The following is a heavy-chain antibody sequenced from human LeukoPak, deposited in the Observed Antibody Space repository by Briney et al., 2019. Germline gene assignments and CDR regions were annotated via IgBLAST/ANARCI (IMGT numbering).Heavy chain of an antibody. J-gene: IGHJ4*02. CDR3: ARGLGPMSPSLDY. V-gene: IGHV4-34*01. D-gene: IGHD3-22*01. CDR2: INHSGRV. Sequence: PSETLSLTCAVSGESFSYNYWTWVRQPPGKGLEWIGDINHSGRVNYRPSLKSRVTISVDTSESQFSLKLSAVTAADTAVYYCARGLGPMSPSLDYWGQGSLVTVSS. CDR1: GESFSYNY.